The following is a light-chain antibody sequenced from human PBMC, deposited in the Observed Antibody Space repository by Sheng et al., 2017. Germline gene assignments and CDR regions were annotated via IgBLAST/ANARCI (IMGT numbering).Light chain of an antibody. CDR1: QTLLYNANKKNY. J-gene: IGKJ4*01. V-gene: IGKV4-1*01. CDR3: QQYYSPPLT. CDR2: WAS. Sequence: DIVMTQSPDSLAVSLGERATINCKSSQTLLYNANKKNYLAWYQQKLGQPPQLLIYWASTRESGVPDRFSGSGSGTDFTLTISSLQAEDVAVYYCQQYYSPPLTFGGGTEVQIK.